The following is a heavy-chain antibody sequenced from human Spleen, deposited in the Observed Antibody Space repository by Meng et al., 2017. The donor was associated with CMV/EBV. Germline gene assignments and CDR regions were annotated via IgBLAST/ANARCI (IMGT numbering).Heavy chain of an antibody. D-gene: IGHD4-23*01. J-gene: IGHJ4*02. CDR1: SFTFSDFA. V-gene: IGHV3-30*09. Sequence: CLASSFTFSDFAMFWVRRAPGKGLGWVAGISYDGGNKDYADSVKGRFAISRDNSKNTLYLQMDSLRPDDTAVYYCARAMTTVAPGDSWGQGTLVTVSS. CDR2: ISYDGGNK. CDR3: ARAMTTVAPGDS.